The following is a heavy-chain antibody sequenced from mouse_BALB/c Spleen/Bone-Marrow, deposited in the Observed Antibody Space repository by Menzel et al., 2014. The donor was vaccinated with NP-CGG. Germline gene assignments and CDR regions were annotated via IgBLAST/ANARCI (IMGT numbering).Heavy chain of an antibody. Sequence: LQESGADLVKPGASVKLSCKASVYTFTSYWMHWVKQRPGQGLEWIGEINPSNDSTNYNEKFKSKATLTVDKSSSTAYMQLSSLTSEDSAVYDCARCYYGNYIYYWGQGTTLTVSS. CDR2: INPSNDST. J-gene: IGHJ2*01. V-gene: IGHV1S81*02. CDR1: VYTFTSYW. CDR3: ARCYYGNYIYY. D-gene: IGHD2-1*01.